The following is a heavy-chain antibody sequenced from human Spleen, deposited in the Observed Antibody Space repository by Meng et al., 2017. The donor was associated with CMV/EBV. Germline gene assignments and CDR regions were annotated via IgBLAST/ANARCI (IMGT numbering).Heavy chain of an antibody. Sequence: ESLKISCTVSGGSINSYYWSWIRQSPGKGLQWIGYIYISGITSYNPSLKSRVTISLDTSKNQFSLKLSSVTAADTAVYYCARTYSSGWDYFDYWGQGTLVTVSS. V-gene: IGHV4-59*01. CDR3: ARTYSSGWDYFDY. D-gene: IGHD6-19*01. CDR1: GGSINSYY. CDR2: IYISGIT. J-gene: IGHJ4*02.